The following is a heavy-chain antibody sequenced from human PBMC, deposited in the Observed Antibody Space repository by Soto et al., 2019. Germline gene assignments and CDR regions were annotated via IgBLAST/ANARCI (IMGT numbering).Heavy chain of an antibody. J-gene: IGHJ6*02. V-gene: IGHV3-30*18. CDR1: GFTFSSYG. CDR2: ISYDGSNK. CDR3: AKIVIPGGVGYCSSTSCYGMDV. D-gene: IGHD2-2*01. Sequence: GGSLRLSCAASGFTFSSYGMHWVRQAPGKGLEWVAVISYDGSNKYYADSVKGRFTISRDNSKNTLYLQMNSLRAEDTAVYYCAKIVIPGGVGYCSSTSCYGMDVWGQGTTATVSS.